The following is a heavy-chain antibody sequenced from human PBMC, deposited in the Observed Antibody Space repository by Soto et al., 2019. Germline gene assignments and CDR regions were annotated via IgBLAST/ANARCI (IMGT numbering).Heavy chain of an antibody. J-gene: IGHJ6*03. CDR2: IKQDGSEK. Sequence: GGSLRLSCAASGFTFSSYWMSWVRQAPGKGLEWVANIKQDGSEKYYVDSVKGRFTISRDNAKDSLYVEMNSLRAKDTAVYYCARLNTAMVTSHYYYYMDVWGKGTTVTVSS. CDR1: GFTFSSYW. V-gene: IGHV3-7*01. CDR3: ARLNTAMVTSHYYYYMDV. D-gene: IGHD5-18*01.